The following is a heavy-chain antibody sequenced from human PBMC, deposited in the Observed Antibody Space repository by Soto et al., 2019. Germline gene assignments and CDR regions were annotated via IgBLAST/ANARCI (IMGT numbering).Heavy chain of an antibody. CDR1: VFTFSSYA. CDR3: ARVQIVGTH. CDR2: ISYDGSNK. D-gene: IGHD3-22*01. Sequence: GGSLRLSCAASVFTFSSYAMHWVRQAPGKGLEWVAVISYDGSNKYYADSVKGRFTISRDNAKNTLYLQMNSLRAEDTAVYYCARVQIVGTHWGQGTLVTVSS. J-gene: IGHJ1*01. V-gene: IGHV3-30-3*01.